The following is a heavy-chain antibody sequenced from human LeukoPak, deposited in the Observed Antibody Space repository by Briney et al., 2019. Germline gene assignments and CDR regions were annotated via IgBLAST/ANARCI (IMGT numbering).Heavy chain of an antibody. V-gene: IGHV3-13*05. J-gene: IGHJ4*02. CDR3: ARGAPSTVLRYFDWPLDY. D-gene: IGHD3-9*01. CDR1: GFTFSSYD. Sequence: GGSLRLSCAASGFTFSSYDMHWVRQATGKGLEWVSAIGTAGDPYYPGSVKGRFTISRENAKNSLCLQMNSLRAGDTAVYYCARGAPSTVLRYFDWPLDYWGQGTLVTVSS. CDR2: IGTAGDP.